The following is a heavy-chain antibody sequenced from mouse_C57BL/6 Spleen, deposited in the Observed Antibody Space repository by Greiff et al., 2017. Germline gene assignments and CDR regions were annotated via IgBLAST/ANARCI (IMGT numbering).Heavy chain of an antibody. J-gene: IGHJ4*01. CDR3: AREGLRGWDDAMDY. Sequence: QLQQSGPELVKPGASVKISCKASGYSFTDYNMNWVKQSNGKSLEWIGVLNPNYGTTSYNQKFKGKATLTVDQSSSTAYMQLNSLTSEDSEVYYCAREGLRGWDDAMDYWGQGTSVTVSS. V-gene: IGHV1-39*01. D-gene: IGHD4-1*01. CDR1: GYSFTDYN. CDR2: LNPNYGTT.